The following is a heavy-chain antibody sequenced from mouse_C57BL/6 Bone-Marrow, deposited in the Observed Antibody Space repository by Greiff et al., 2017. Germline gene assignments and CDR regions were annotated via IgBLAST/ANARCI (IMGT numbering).Heavy chain of an antibody. V-gene: IGHV1-63*01. CDR3: ARGYAMDY. J-gene: IGHJ4*01. CDR2: LYPGGGYT. CDR1: GYTFTNYW. Sequence: QVQLKESGAELVRPGTSVKMSCKASGYTFTNYWIGWAKQRPGHGLEWIGDLYPGGGYTNYNEKFKGKATLTADKSSSTAYMQFSSLTSEDSAIYYCARGYAMDYWGQGTSVTVSS.